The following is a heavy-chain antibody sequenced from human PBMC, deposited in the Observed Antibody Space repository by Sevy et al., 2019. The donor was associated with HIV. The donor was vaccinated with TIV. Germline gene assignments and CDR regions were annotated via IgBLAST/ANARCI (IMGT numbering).Heavy chain of an antibody. CDR1: GFTFSTYS. CDR3: ASPLPFYYGSGSEEFDY. J-gene: IGHJ4*02. CDR2: ISSSSSTI. V-gene: IGHV3-48*01. Sequence: GGSLGLSCAASGFTFSTYSMNWVRQAPGKGLEWVSYISSSSSTIYYADAVKGRLTISRDNAKNSLYLQMNSLRAEDTAVYYCASPLPFYYGSGSEEFDYWGRGTLVTVSS. D-gene: IGHD3-10*01.